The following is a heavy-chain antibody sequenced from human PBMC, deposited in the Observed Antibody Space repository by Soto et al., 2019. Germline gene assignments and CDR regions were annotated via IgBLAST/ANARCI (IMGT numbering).Heavy chain of an antibody. V-gene: IGHV3-74*01. CDR1: GFTFSSYW. CDR2: INSDGSST. J-gene: IGHJ4*02. D-gene: IGHD4-17*01. CDR3: ARERPSPRQGMTTVTTGDY. Sequence: GGSLRLSCAASGFTFSSYWMHWVRQAPGKGLVWVSRINSDGSSTSYADSVKGRFTISRDNAKNTLYLQMNSLRAEDTAVYYCARERPSPRQGMTTVTTGDYWGQGTLVTVSS.